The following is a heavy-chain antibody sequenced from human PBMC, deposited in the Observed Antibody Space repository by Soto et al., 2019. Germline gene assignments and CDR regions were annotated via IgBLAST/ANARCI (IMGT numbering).Heavy chain of an antibody. V-gene: IGHV4-31*03. CDR1: GGSISSGAYY. D-gene: IGHD2-2*01. CDR2: IYYSGTT. CDR3: ARNPSHLCASTSCHAFDI. Sequence: SETLSLTCSVSGGSISSGAYYWNLIRQHPRKGLEWIGYIYYSGTTYYNPSLGSRVSISADTSKNQFSLKLNSVTVADTAVYYCARNPSHLCASTSCHAFDIWGQGTMVTV. J-gene: IGHJ3*02.